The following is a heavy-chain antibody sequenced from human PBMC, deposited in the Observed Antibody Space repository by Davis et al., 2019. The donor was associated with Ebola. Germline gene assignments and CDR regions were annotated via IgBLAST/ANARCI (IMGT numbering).Heavy chain of an antibody. CDR1: GFTFSSYS. V-gene: IGHV3-48*02. D-gene: IGHD6-13*01. CDR2: ISSSSSTI. Sequence: GESLKISCAASGFTFSSYSMNWVRQAPGKGLEWVSYISSSSSTIYYADSVKGRFTISRDNAKNSLYLQMNSLRDEDTAVYYCARGGLRGIAAAGTTDYWGQGTLVTVSS. J-gene: IGHJ4*02. CDR3: ARGGLRGIAAAGTTDY.